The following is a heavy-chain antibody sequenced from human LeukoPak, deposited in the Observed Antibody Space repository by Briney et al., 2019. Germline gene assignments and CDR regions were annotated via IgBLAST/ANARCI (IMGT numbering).Heavy chain of an antibody. J-gene: IGHJ5*02. D-gene: IGHD3-10*01. V-gene: IGHV1-18*01. Sequence: ASVKVSCKASGYTFTSYGISWVRQAPGQGLEWMGWISAYNGNTNYAQKLQGRVTMTTDTSTSTAYMELSSLRSEDTAVYYCARSKTMVRGRSWFDPWGQGTLVTVSS. CDR1: GYTFTSYG. CDR2: ISAYNGNT. CDR3: ARSKTMVRGRSWFDP.